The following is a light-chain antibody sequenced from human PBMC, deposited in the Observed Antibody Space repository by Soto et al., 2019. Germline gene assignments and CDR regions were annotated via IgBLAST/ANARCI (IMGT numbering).Light chain of an antibody. Sequence: QSVLTQPASVSWSPGQSIAISCTVTRSDVGAYNYVSWYQQHPGKAPKLMISEVTNRPSGVSDRFSGSKSGNTASLTISGLQAEDEADYYCSSFTSRSTFVLGTGTKVTVL. V-gene: IGLV2-14*01. CDR1: RSDVGAYNY. CDR3: SSFTSRSTFV. CDR2: EVT. J-gene: IGLJ1*01.